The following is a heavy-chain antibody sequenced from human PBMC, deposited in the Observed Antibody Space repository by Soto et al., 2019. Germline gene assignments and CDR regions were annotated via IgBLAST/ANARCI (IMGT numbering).Heavy chain of an antibody. V-gene: IGHV1-69*13. Sequence: SVKVSCKAPVGALRKYAISWVRQAPGQGLEWMGGIIPLFATTNYAQKFQGRVTITADESTSTDYMEMISLRSDDTAVYYCVTRQPSTITARPGMDVWGQGTTVTV. J-gene: IGHJ6*02. CDR1: VGALRKYA. D-gene: IGHD6-6*01. CDR2: IIPLFATT. CDR3: VTRQPSTITARPGMDV.